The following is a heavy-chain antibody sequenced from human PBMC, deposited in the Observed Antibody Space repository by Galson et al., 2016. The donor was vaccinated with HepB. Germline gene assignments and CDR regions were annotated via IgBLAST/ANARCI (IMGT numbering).Heavy chain of an antibody. V-gene: IGHV1-2*06. CDR3: AKCNQGMRAAADNAFDI. Sequence: SVKVSCKASGYTFTGYDIHWLRQATGQGLEWMGRINPDSGETDYAQNFQGRVTMTRDTSINTAYLELTRLTSDDTAVYYCAKCNQGMRAAADNAFDIWGQGTMVPVS. D-gene: IGHD6-13*01. CDR2: INPDSGET. CDR1: GYTFTGYD. J-gene: IGHJ3*02.